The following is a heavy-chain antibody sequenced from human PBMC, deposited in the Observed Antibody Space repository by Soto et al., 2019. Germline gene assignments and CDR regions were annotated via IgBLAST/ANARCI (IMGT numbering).Heavy chain of an antibody. V-gene: IGHV1-18*01. J-gene: IGHJ5*02. CDR1: GYTFSSYG. Sequence: QVQLVQSGAEVKKPGASVKVSCKTSGYTFSSYGINWVRQAPGGGLEWMGWISPYNGNKNYAQKLQGRVTMTTDTSTSTAYMELGSLRSDDTAVYYCARVGQLSGTTQYAPWGQGTLVTVSS. D-gene: IGHD1-26*01. CDR2: ISPYNGNK. CDR3: ARVGQLSGTTQYAP.